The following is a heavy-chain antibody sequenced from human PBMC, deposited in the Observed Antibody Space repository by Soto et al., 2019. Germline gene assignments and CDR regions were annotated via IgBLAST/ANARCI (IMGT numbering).Heavy chain of an antibody. D-gene: IGHD3-10*01. Sequence: GGSLRLSCAASGFTFSDYYMSWIRQAPGKGLEWVSYISSSGSTIYYADSVKGRFTISRDNAKNSLYLQMNSLRAEDTAVYYCARLSGFETMVRGVMPYYYCYMDVWGKGTTVTVSS. V-gene: IGHV3-11*01. CDR3: ARLSGFETMVRGVMPYYYCYMDV. CDR2: ISSSGSTI. CDR1: GFTFSDYY. J-gene: IGHJ6*03.